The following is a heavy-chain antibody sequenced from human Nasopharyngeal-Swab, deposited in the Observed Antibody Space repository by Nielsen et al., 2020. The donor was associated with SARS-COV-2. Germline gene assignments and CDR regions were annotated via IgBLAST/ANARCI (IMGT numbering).Heavy chain of an antibody. CDR1: GYTFTSYG. D-gene: IGHD2-2*01. CDR2: ISAYNGNT. J-gene: IGHJ6*02. V-gene: IGHV1-18*01. Sequence: ASVKVSCKASGYTFTSYGISWVRQAPGQGLEWMGWISAYNGNTNYAQKLQGRVTMTTDISTSTAYMELRSLRSDDTAVYYCARGIVVVPAAMGGFHYYYYVMDVWGQGTTVTVSS. CDR3: ARGIVVVPAAMGGFHYYYYVMDV.